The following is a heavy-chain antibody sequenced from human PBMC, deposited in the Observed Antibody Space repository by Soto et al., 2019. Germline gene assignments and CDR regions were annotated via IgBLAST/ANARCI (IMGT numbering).Heavy chain of an antibody. V-gene: IGHV5-10-1*01. CDR1: GYGLSSYW. D-gene: IGHD2-21*02. J-gene: IGHJ5*01. CDR3: ARGSAYCGGDCEGWFDP. Sequence: PLESLKLYFQGSGYGLSSYWIPSVRQRPGKLLEWMGRIDPSDSYTNYSPSFQGHVTISADKSISTAYLQWSSLKASDTAMYYCARGSAYCGGDCEGWFDPWGQGTLVTVSS. CDR2: IDPSDSYT.